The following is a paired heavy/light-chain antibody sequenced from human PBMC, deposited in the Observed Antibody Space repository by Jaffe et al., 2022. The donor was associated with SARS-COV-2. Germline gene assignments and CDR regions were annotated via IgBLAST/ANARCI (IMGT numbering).Heavy chain of an antibody. Sequence: EVQLVESGGGSVQPGGSLRLSCAASGFRFSDSWMHWVRQAPGKGLMWVSRIDRDGTATTYADSVKGRFTISRDNANNTLYLQMNSLRVEDTAVYYCTRDRLTSPFLGYLPENWFDPWGQGTLVTVSS. D-gene: IGHD3-3*02. J-gene: IGHJ5*02. V-gene: IGHV3-74*01. CDR1: GFRFSDSW. CDR3: TRDRLTSPFLGYLPENWFDP. CDR2: IDRDGTAT.
Light chain of an antibody. CDR3: QQRSIWPPT. CDR1: QSISSD. CDR2: DAS. J-gene: IGKJ4*01. V-gene: IGKV3-11*01. Sequence: EVVLTQSPATLSLSPGDRVTLSCRASQSISSDLAWYQQKPGQAPRLLIYDASNRATGIPARFSGGGSGTDFTLTISSLEAEDFGIFYCQQRSIWPPTFGAGTRVEI.